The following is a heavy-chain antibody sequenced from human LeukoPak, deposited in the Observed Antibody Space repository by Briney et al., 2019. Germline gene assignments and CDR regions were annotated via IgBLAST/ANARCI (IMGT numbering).Heavy chain of an antibody. J-gene: IGHJ3*02. V-gene: IGHV4-31*03. D-gene: IGHD5-24*01. Sequence: SETLSLTCTVSGGSISSGGYYWSWIRQHPGKGLEWIGYIYYRGSTYYNPSLKSRVTISVDTSKNQFSLKLSSVTAADTAVYYCARDRDGYNYVAAFDIWGQGTMVTVSS. CDR3: ARDRDGYNYVAAFDI. CDR1: GGSISSGGYY. CDR2: IYYRGST.